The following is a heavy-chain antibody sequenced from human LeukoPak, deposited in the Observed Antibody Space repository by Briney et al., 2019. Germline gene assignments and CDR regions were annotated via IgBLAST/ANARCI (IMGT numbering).Heavy chain of an antibody. V-gene: IGHV3-48*04. J-gene: IGHJ5*02. CDR1: GFTFSDYS. D-gene: IGHD6-13*01. CDR3: ARDMGITGADDL. CDR2: IRKDGYRI. Sequence: AGGSLGLSCAASGFTFSDYSFTWTRQAPGKGLEWVAYIRKDGYRIYYGDSVKGRFTISRDNAQNSVYLQMNSLRVEDTALYFCARDMGITGADDLWGQGILVTVAS.